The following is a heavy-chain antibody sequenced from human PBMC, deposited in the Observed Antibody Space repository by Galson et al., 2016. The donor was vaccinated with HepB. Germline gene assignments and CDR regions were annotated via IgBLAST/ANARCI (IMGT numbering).Heavy chain of an antibody. CDR1: GFTFDDYA. Sequence: SLRLSCAASGFTFDDYAMHWVRQVPGKGLEWVSGISWNSGNIGYADSVKGRFTISRDNAKNSLYLQMNSLRPEDTALYSCATTITVYGSGWFNHWGQGTLVTVSS. CDR3: ATTITVYGSGWFNH. J-gene: IGHJ5*02. D-gene: IGHD3-10*01. V-gene: IGHV3-9*01. CDR2: ISWNSGNI.